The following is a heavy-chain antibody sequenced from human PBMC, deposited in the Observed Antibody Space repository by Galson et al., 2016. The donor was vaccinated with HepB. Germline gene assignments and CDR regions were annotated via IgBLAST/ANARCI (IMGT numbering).Heavy chain of an antibody. J-gene: IGHJ2*01. CDR2: IRTKANSYAT. V-gene: IGHV3-73*01. D-gene: IGHD6-13*01. CDR1: GFTFSASA. Sequence: SLRLSCAASGFTFSASAMHWVRQAPGKGLEWVGRIRTKANSYATAYAASVKGRFTISRDDSKNTAYLQLNSLKTEDTAVYYCTRQPISSSSWPYWYFDLWGRGTLVTISS. CDR3: TRQPISSSSWPYWYFDL.